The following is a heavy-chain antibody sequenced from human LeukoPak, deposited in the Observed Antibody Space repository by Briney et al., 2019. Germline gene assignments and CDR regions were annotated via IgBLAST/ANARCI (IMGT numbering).Heavy chain of an antibody. J-gene: IGHJ4*02. CDR3: TRVTYYYDNSGYFHFDS. CDR1: GFTFSSYA. V-gene: IGHV3-49*04. CDR2: IRRKAHGGTT. D-gene: IGHD3-22*01. Sequence: PGGSLRLSCAASGFTFSSYAMSWVRQAPGKGLEWVSFIRRKAHGGTTEYAASVKGRFSSSRDDSTSIAYLQMNSLKTEDTAVYFCTRVTYYYDNSGYFHFDSWGQGSLVTVSS.